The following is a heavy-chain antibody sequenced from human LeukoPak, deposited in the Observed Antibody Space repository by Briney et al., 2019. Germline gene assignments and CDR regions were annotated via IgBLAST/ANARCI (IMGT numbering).Heavy chain of an antibody. D-gene: IGHD6-19*01. CDR3: AKNVPYSSGWYSDY. CDR1: GYTFTAYY. J-gene: IGHJ4*02. CDR2: INPNSGGT. V-gene: IGHV1-2*02. Sequence: ASVKVSCKASGYTFTAYYMHWVRQAPGQGLEWMGWINPNSGGTNYAQKFQGRVTMTRDTSISTAYMELSRLTSDDTPVYYCAKNVPYSSGWYSDYWGQGTLVTVSS.